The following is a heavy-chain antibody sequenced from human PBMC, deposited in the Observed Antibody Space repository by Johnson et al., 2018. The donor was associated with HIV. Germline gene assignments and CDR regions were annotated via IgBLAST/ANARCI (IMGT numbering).Heavy chain of an antibody. Sequence: EVQLVESGGGLVQPGGSLRLSCAASGFTFSSYDMHWVRQATGKGLEWVSAIGTAGDTYYPGSVKGRFTISRENAKNSLYLQMNSLRAGDTAVYYWARGKGAAAAEAFDIWGQGTMVTVSS. CDR2: IGTAGDT. D-gene: IGHD6-13*01. J-gene: IGHJ3*02. V-gene: IGHV3-13*01. CDR1: GFTFSSYD. CDR3: ARGKGAAAAEAFDI.